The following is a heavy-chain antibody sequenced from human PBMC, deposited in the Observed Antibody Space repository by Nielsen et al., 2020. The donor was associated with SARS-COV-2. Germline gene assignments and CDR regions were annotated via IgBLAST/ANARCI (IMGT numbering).Heavy chain of an antibody. V-gene: IGHV3-23*01. D-gene: IGHD6-13*01. CDR2: INSAGDVT. J-gene: IGHJ4*02. CDR1: GFTFRNYA. CDR3: AKVAPTYIAAAAANY. Sequence: GESLKISYAASGFTFRNYAMSWVRQAPGKGLEWVSSINSAGDVTYYTGSVKGRFTVSRDNSKSMVYLQMHSLRVEDSALYYCAKVAPTYIAAAAANYWGQGIVVTVSS.